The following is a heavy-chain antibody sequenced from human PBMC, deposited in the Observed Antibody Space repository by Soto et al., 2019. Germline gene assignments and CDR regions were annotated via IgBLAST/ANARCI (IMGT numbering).Heavy chain of an antibody. CDR2: ISGGGAGT. V-gene: IGHV3-23*01. Sequence: PGGSLRLSCAASGFTFSNYAIHWVRQAPGKGLEWVSGISGGGAGTYYADSVKGRFTISRDPSTTTLFLDMYSLGAEDTAIYYCAKGRKPDHDDGLCAFDSWGQGVLVTVSS. CDR1: GFTFSNYA. CDR3: AKGRKPDHDDGLCAFDS. D-gene: IGHD3-3*01. J-gene: IGHJ4*02.